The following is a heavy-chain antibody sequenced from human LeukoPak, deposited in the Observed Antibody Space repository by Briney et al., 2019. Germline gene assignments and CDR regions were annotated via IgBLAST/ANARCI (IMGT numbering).Heavy chain of an antibody. D-gene: IGHD4/OR15-4a*01. CDR3: AKDAYYNL. CDR1: GFSFSSYG. Sequence: GGSLRLSCAASGFSFSSYGMHWVRQAPGKGLEWVAYIHSDVSSKYYADSVKGRFTISRDNSKNTLYLQMNSLTAEDTAVYYCAKDAYYNLWGQGTLVTVSS. J-gene: IGHJ4*02. V-gene: IGHV3-30*02. CDR2: IHSDVSSK.